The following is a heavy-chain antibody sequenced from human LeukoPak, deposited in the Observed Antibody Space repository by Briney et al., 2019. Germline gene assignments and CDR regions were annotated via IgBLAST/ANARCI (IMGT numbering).Heavy chain of an antibody. Sequence: ASVKVSCKASGGTFSSYAISWVRQAPGQGLEWMGGIIPIFGTANYAQKFQGRVTITADESTSTAYMELSSLRSEDPAVYYCARVPYPSHDGYPAPLDYWGQGTLVTVSS. D-gene: IGHD3-22*01. J-gene: IGHJ4*02. CDR2: IIPIFGTA. V-gene: IGHV1-69*13. CDR1: GGTFSSYA. CDR3: ARVPYPSHDGYPAPLDY.